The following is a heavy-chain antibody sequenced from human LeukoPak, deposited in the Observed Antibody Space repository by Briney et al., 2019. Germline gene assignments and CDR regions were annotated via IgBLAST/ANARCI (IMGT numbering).Heavy chain of an antibody. CDR2: IYYSGST. D-gene: IGHD4-11*01. CDR1: GGSISSYY. J-gene: IGHJ6*02. V-gene: IGHV4-59*08. CDR3: AKTTVTDYYYGMDV. Sequence: SETLSLTCTVSGGSISSYYWSWIRQPPGKGLEWIGYIYYSGSTNYNPSLKSRVTISVDTSKNQFSLKLSSVTAADTAVYYCAKTTVTDYYYGMDVWGQGTTVTVSS.